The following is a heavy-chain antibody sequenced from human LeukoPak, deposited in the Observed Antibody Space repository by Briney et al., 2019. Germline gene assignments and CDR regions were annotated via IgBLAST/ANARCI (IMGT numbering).Heavy chain of an antibody. CDR1: GGSISSYY. Sequence: SETLSLTCTVSGGSISSYYWSWIRQPPGKGLEWIGYIYYSGTTNYNPSLKSRVTISVDTSKNQSSLKLSSVTAADTAVYYCARGVYIAAAQYAYWGQGTLVTVSS. V-gene: IGHV4-59*01. CDR2: IYYSGTT. J-gene: IGHJ4*02. D-gene: IGHD6-13*01. CDR3: ARGVYIAAAQYAY.